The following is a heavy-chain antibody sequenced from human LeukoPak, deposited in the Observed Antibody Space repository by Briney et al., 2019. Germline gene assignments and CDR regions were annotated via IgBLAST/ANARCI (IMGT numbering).Heavy chain of an antibody. CDR1: GFTFKTYA. CDR2: IGGDGVSR. V-gene: IGHV3-23*01. Sequence: GGSLRLSCAASGFTFKTYAMMWVRQAPGKGLEWVSAIGGDGVSRDYSDSVKGRFTISRDNSKNTLYLQMNSLRVEDTALYFCAKPVGGTPDNWGLGTLVTVSS. CDR3: AKPVGGTPDN. J-gene: IGHJ4*02. D-gene: IGHD1-26*01.